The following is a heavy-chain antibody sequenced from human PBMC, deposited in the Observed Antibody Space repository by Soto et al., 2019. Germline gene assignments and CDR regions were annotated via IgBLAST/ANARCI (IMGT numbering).Heavy chain of an antibody. J-gene: IGHJ4*02. CDR3: ALDRLLGELCNGWWVH. D-gene: IGHD3-10*01. V-gene: IGHV3-23*01. Sequence: EVQLLESGGGLVQPGGSLRLSCAASGFTFSSYAMSWVRQAPGKGLEWVSAISGSGGSTYYADSVKGRFTISRDNSKNTLYLQMNSLRAEYKAVYYCALDRLLGELCNGWWVHWGPGTLVTVSS. CDR1: GFTFSSYA. CDR2: ISGSGGST.